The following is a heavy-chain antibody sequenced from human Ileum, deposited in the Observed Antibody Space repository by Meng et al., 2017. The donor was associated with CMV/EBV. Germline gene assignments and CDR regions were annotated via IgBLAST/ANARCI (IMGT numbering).Heavy chain of an antibody. CDR3: ANVLEWLSD. D-gene: IGHD3-3*01. V-gene: IGHV3-30*02. CDR2: IPYDGSNK. CDR1: GFKFSTYG. J-gene: IGHJ4*02. Sequence: GGSLRLSCAVSGFKFSTYGMHWVRQAPGKGLEWVAFIPYDGSNKYYADSVKGRFTISRDNSKNTLYLQMNSLRAEDTAVYYCANVLEWLSDWGQGTLVTVSS.